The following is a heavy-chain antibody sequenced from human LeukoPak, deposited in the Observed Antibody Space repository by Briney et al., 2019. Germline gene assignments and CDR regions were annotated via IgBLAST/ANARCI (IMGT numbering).Heavy chain of an antibody. CDR1: GGSFSGYY. J-gene: IGHJ3*02. Sequence: PSETLSLTCAVYGGSFSGYYWSWIRQPPGKGLEWIGEINHSGSTNYNPSLKSRVTMSVDTSKNQFSLKLSSVTAADTAVYYCARADRYSDAFDIWGQGTMVTVSS. V-gene: IGHV4-34*01. CDR2: INHSGST. D-gene: IGHD2-15*01. CDR3: ARADRYSDAFDI.